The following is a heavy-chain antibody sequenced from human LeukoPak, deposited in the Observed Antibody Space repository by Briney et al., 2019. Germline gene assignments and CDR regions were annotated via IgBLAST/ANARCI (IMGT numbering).Heavy chain of an antibody. J-gene: IGHJ3*02. Sequence: ASVKVSCKASGYTFTGYYMHWVRQAPGQGLEWMGWINPNSGGTNYAQKFQGRVTMTRDTSISTAYMELSRLRSDDTAVYYCASCNAGGDCFDDAFDIWGQGTMVTVSS. V-gene: IGHV1-2*02. CDR1: GYTFTGYY. CDR2: INPNSGGT. D-gene: IGHD2-21*02. CDR3: ASCNAGGDCFDDAFDI.